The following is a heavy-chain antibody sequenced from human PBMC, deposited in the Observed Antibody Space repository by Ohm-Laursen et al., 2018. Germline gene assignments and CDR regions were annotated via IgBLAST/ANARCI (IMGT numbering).Heavy chain of an antibody. J-gene: IGHJ4*02. CDR3: ARHDGYGR. V-gene: IGHV3-23*01. CDR2: INSGGYT. D-gene: IGHD5-24*01. Sequence: SLRLSCAASGFTFSSYAMNWVRQAPGKGLEWVSSINSGGYTYYADSVKGRFTISRDNSKNTLYLQMNSLRAEDTAVYYCARHDGYGRWGQGTRVTVSS. CDR1: GFTFSSYA.